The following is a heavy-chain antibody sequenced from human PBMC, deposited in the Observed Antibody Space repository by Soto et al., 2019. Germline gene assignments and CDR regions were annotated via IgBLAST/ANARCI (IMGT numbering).Heavy chain of an antibody. CDR2: ISWNSGSI. Sequence: EVQLVESGGGLVQPGRSLRLSCAASGFTFDDYAMHWVRQAPGKGLEWVAGISWNSGSIGYADSVKGRFTISRDNAKNSLYLQMNSLRAEDTALYDGAKDIAAMVRGVASGGMDVWGQGTTVTVSS. CDR3: AKDIAAMVRGVASGGMDV. V-gene: IGHV3-9*01. J-gene: IGHJ6*02. CDR1: GFTFDDYA. D-gene: IGHD3-10*01.